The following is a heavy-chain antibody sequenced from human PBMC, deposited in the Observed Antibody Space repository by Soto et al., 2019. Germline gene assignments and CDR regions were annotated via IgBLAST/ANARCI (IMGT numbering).Heavy chain of an antibody. CDR1: GFSRCRCS. D-gene: IGHD3-10*01. V-gene: IGHV3-7*01. CDR3: ARFRDYFGV. J-gene: IGHJ4*02. CDR2: IKPDGNEK. Sequence: GGSLTLSCVACGFSRCRCSLTQVRQAPGKGLEWVANIKPDGNEKNYVDSVEGRFTISRDNVENSLYLQMNNLRGDDTAVYYCARFRDYFGVWGQGTPVTVSS.